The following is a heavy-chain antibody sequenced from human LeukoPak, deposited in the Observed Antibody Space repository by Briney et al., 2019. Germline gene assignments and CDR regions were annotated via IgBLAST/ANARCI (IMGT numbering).Heavy chain of an antibody. Sequence: GGSLRLSCAASGFTVGTNYMSWVRQAPGKGLEWVSVLYSGDSTYYADPVKGRFTISRDNAKNSLYLQMNSLRAEDTALYYCAKAGGEYWLYNDNWFDPWGQGTLVTVSS. J-gene: IGHJ5*02. CDR3: AKAGGEYWLYNDNWFDP. D-gene: IGHD3-16*01. V-gene: IGHV3-53*05. CDR2: LYSGDST. CDR1: GFTVGTNY.